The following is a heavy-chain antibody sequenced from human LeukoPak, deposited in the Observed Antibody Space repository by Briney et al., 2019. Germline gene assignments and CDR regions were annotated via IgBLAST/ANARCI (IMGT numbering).Heavy chain of an antibody. Sequence: MASGPSLVKPTQTLTLTCTFSGFSLSTSGVGVGWIRQPPGKALEWLALIYWDDDKRYSPSLKSRLTITKDTSKNQVVLTMTNMDPVDTATYYCAHDSSDLYGQQLVAFDYWGQGTLVTVSS. CDR3: AHDSSDLYGQQLVAFDY. J-gene: IGHJ4*02. D-gene: IGHD6-13*01. V-gene: IGHV2-5*02. CDR1: GFSLSTSGVG. CDR2: IYWDDDK.